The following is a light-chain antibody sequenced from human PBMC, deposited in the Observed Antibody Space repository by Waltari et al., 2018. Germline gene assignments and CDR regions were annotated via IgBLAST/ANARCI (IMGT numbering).Light chain of an antibody. CDR3: QQYNSYSPLT. J-gene: IGKJ3*01. CDR2: KAS. V-gene: IGKV1-5*03. Sequence: DIQMTQSPSTLSASVGARVTITCRASQSISSWLAWYQQKPGKAPKLLIYKASYLESGVPSRFSGSGSGTEFTLTISSLQSDDFASYYCQQYNSYSPLTFGPGTKVDIK. CDR1: QSISSW.